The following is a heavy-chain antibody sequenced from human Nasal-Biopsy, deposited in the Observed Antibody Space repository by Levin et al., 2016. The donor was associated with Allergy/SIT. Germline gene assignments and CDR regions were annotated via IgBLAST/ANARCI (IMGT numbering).Heavy chain of an antibody. CDR2: IWSDGSYK. Sequence: GGSLRLSCAASGITFSRYAMHWVRQAPGKGLEWVAVIWSDGSYKYYADSVKGRFTISRENSKNTLYLQMNSLRGEDTAVYYCAREGGFLEWLSPFDLWGQGTLVTVSS. J-gene: IGHJ5*02. D-gene: IGHD3-3*01. CDR1: GITFSRYA. V-gene: IGHV3-33*01. CDR3: AREGGFLEWLSPFDL.